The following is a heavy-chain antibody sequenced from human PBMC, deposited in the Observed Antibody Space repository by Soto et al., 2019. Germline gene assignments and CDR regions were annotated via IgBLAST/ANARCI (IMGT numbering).Heavy chain of an antibody. J-gene: IGHJ6*02. CDR2: IYHSGST. V-gene: IGHV4-4*02. Sequence: QVQLQESGPGLVKPSGTLSLTCAVSGGSISSSNWWSWVRQPPGKGLEWIGEIYHSGSTNYNPSLKIRVTISVEKSKNQFSLKLSSVTAADTAVYYCARVSGSYYYGMDVWGQGTTVTVSS. CDR3: ARVSGSYYYGMDV. CDR1: GGSISSSNW. D-gene: IGHD1-26*01.